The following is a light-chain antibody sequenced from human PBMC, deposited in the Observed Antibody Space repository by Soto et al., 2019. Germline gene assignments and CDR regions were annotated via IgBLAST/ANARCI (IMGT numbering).Light chain of an antibody. CDR1: SSDVGAYKD. CDR3: TSYVGNDIWV. J-gene: IGLJ3*02. CDR2: EVT. V-gene: IGLV2-8*01. Sequence: QSALTQPPSASGSPGQSVTISCTGTSSDVGAYKDVSWYQQYPGKAPKLMIYEVTKRPSGVPDRFSGSTSGNTASLTVSWLQAEDEADYYCTSYVGNDIWVFGGGTKVTVL.